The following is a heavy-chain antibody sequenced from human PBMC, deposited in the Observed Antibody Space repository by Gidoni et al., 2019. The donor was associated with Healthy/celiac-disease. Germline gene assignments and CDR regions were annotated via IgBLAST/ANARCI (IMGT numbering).Heavy chain of an antibody. CDR3: AKGGDITIFGVVAYYFDY. V-gene: IGHV3-23*04. D-gene: IGHD3-3*01. J-gene: IGHJ4*02. Sequence: EVQLVESGGGLVQPGGSLRLSCAASGFTFSSYAMSWVRQAPGKGLEWVSAISGSGGSTYYADSVKGRFTISRDNSKNTLYLQMNSLRAEDTAVYYCAKGGDITIFGVVAYYFDYWGQGTLVTVSS. CDR1: GFTFSSYA. CDR2: ISGSGGST.